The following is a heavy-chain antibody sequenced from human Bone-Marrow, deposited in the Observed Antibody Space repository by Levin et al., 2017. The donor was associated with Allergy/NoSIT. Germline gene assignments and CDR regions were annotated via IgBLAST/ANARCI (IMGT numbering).Heavy chain of an antibody. J-gene: IGHJ6*02. CDR2: ISYNSGKS. CDR1: GFTFDDYA. V-gene: IGHV3-9*01. Sequence: SLKISCLVSGFTFDDYAMHWVRQVPGKGLEWVSSISYNSGKSGYAASVKGRFTVSRDNAKKSVYLQMDSLRPEDSAFYYCTKDLEFSLSAVGGMDIWGQGTTVIVSS. D-gene: IGHD3-10*01. CDR3: TKDLEFSLSAVGGMDI.